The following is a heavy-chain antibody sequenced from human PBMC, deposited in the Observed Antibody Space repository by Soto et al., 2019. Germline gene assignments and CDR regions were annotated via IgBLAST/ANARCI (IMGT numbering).Heavy chain of an antibody. J-gene: IGHJ6*02. D-gene: IGHD5-12*01. Sequence: EVQLLESGGGLVQPGGSLRLSCAASGFTFSSYAMSWVRQAPGKGLEWVSAISGSGGSTYYADSVKGRFTISRDNSKNTLYLQMNSLRAEDTAVYYCAKVRYSGYDSYYYYGMDVWGQGTTVTVSS. V-gene: IGHV3-23*01. CDR1: GFTFSSYA. CDR2: ISGSGGST. CDR3: AKVRYSGYDSYYYYGMDV.